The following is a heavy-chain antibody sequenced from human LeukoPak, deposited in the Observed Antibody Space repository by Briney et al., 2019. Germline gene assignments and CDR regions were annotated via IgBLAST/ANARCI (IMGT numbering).Heavy chain of an antibody. CDR2: ISWNSGSI. D-gene: IGHD6-6*01. Sequence: GGSLRLSCAASGFTFDDYAMHWVRQAPGKGLEWVSGISWNSGSIGYADSVKGRFTISRDNAKNSLYLQMNSLRREDMALYYCAKGFFSIAGNFDHWGQGTLVTVSS. CDR3: AKGFFSIAGNFDH. J-gene: IGHJ4*02. V-gene: IGHV3-9*03. CDR1: GFTFDDYA.